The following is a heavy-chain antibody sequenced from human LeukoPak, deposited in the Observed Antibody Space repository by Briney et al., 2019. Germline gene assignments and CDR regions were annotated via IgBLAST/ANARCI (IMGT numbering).Heavy chain of an antibody. Sequence: GGSLRLSCAASGFTVSTNYMTWVRQAPGKGLEWVSVVYTGGSTYYADSVKGRFTISRDNSKNTLYLQMNSLRAEDTAVYYCARPDTTYCGGDCSTFDSWGQGTLVTVSS. D-gene: IGHD2-21*01. CDR3: ARPDTTYCGGDCSTFDS. CDR1: GFTVSTNY. V-gene: IGHV3-66*04. J-gene: IGHJ4*02. CDR2: VYTGGST.